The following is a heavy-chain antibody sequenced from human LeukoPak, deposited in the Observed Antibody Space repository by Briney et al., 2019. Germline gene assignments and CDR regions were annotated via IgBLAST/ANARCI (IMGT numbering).Heavy chain of an antibody. CDR2: IIPIFGTA. CDR1: GGTFSSYA. D-gene: IGHD3-9*01. Sequence: WASVKVSCKASGGTFSSYAISWVRQAPGQGLEWMGGIIPIFGTANYAQKFQGRVTITTDESTSTAYMELSSLRSEDTAVYYCARGLRYFDWPPGYWGQGTLVTVSS. V-gene: IGHV1-69*05. CDR3: ARGLRYFDWPPGY. J-gene: IGHJ4*02.